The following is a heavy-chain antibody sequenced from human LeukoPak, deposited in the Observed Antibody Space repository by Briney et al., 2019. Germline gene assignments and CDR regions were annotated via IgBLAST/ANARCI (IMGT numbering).Heavy chain of an antibody. CDR3: ARHRPPDDYYDSSATIIEGAFDI. CDR1: GGSFSGYY. Sequence: PSETLSLTCAVYGGSFSGYYWSWTRQPPGKGLEWIGEINHSGSTNYNPSLKSRVTISVDTSKNQFSLKLSSVTAADTAVYYCARHRPPDDYYDSSATIIEGAFDIWGQGTMVTVSS. D-gene: IGHD3-22*01. V-gene: IGHV4-34*01. CDR2: INHSGST. J-gene: IGHJ3*02.